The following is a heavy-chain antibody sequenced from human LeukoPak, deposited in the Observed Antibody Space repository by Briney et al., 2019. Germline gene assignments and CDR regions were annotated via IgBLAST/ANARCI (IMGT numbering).Heavy chain of an antibody. V-gene: IGHV5-51*01. Sequence: GESLKISCKASGYSFTSYWIGWVRQMPGKGLEWMGIIYPGDSDTRYSPSFQGQVTISADMSISTAYLQRNTLKASDTTMYYCASASSSWPYFDYWGQGTLVTVSS. D-gene: IGHD6-13*01. CDR1: GYSFTSYW. CDR2: IYPGDSDT. CDR3: ASASSSWPYFDY. J-gene: IGHJ4*02.